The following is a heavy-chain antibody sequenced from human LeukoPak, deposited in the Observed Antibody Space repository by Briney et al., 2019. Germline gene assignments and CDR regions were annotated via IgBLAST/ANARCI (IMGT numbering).Heavy chain of an antibody. V-gene: IGHV3-23*01. CDR3: AKGTDYGDYEGLDAFDI. D-gene: IGHD4-17*01. Sequence: GGSLRLSCAASGFTFSSYAMSWVRQAPGKRLEWVSAISGSGGSTYYADSVKGRFTISRDNSKNTLYLQMNSLRAEDTAVYYCAKGTDYGDYEGLDAFDIWGQGTMVTVSS. CDR2: ISGSGGST. J-gene: IGHJ3*02. CDR1: GFTFSSYA.